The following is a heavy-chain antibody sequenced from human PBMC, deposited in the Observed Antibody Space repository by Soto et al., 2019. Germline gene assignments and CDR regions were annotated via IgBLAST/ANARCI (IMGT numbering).Heavy chain of an antibody. CDR2: INHSGST. CDR1: GGSFSGYY. CDR3: ARMRRVDTLTGSYYYYGMDV. V-gene: IGHV4-34*01. D-gene: IGHD3-9*01. J-gene: IGHJ6*02. Sequence: SETLSLTCAVYGGSFSGYYWSWIRQPPGKGLEWIGEINHSGSTNYNPSLKSRVTISVDTSKNQFSLKLSSVTAADTAVYYCARMRRVDTLTGSYYYYGMDVWGQGTTVTVSS.